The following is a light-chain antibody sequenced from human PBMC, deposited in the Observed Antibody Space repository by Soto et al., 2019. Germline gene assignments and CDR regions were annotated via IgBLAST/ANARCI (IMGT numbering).Light chain of an antibody. CDR3: QQYGSSRT. Sequence: IVLTQSPGTLSLSPGERATLSCRASQSVSSSYLAWYQQKPGQAPRLLIYNASRRATGIPDRFSGSRSGTDFTLTISRLEPEDFAVYYCQQYGSSRTFGQGTRVEIK. V-gene: IGKV3-20*01. CDR1: QSVSSSY. J-gene: IGKJ1*01. CDR2: NAS.